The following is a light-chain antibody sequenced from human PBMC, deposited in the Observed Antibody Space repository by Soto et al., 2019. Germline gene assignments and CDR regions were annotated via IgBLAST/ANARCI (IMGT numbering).Light chain of an antibody. V-gene: IGKV1-5*03. J-gene: IGKJ1*01. CDR2: EGS. CDR3: QQNDTYSRP. CDR1: QSVSNW. Sequence: DIQRTQSPSALSASVGDRVTITCRASQSVSNWLAWYRQKPGEAPKLLIYEGSTLERGVPSRFSGSRSGSEFTLAISSLQHDDFATFYCQQNDTYSRPFGQGTKVEVK.